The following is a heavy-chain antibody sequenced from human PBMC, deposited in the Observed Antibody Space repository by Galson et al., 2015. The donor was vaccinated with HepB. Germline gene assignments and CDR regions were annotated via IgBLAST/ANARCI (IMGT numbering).Heavy chain of an antibody. CDR1: GFTFRSYP. D-gene: IGHD3/OR15-3a*01. J-gene: IGHJ4*02. CDR2: ISYDGSNE. Sequence: SLRLSCAASGFTFRSYPMHWVRQTPGKGLEWVAVISYDGSNEHYADSVKGRFTISRDNSKNTLYLQMTGLRTEDTAVYYCARDLGRAEFWGQGTLVTVSS. CDR3: ARDLGRAEF. V-gene: IGHV3-30*04.